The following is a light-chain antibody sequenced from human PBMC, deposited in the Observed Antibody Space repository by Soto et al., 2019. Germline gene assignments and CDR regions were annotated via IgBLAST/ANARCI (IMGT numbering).Light chain of an antibody. CDR3: RQSYSAPRT. Sequence: DLQMTQSTPSLSASVGDRVTITCRASQSMSSNLNWYQQKPRKPPNLLIYAASSLHSEVPSRFSASGSGTDFTLTIGSPQPDGLATHYCRQSYSAPRTFGGGTKVEIK. CDR1: QSMSSN. V-gene: IGKV1-39*01. J-gene: IGKJ4*01. CDR2: AAS.